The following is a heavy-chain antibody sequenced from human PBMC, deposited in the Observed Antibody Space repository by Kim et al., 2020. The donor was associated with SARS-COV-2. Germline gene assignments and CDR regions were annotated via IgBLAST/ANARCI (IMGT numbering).Heavy chain of an antibody. Sequence: GGSLRLSCAASRFTFSRNWMTWVRQAPGKGLEWVANINQAGSEKDYVDSVKGRFPISKDNATSSLYLEMNSLSAEDTAVNYCANIAYCYGRGCCPFMFHHWGQGTLVIVSS. D-gene: IGHD2-8*02. CDR1: RFTFSRNW. CDR3: ANIAYCYGRGCCPFMFHH. V-gene: IGHV3-7*05. J-gene: IGHJ1*01. CDR2: INQAGSEK.